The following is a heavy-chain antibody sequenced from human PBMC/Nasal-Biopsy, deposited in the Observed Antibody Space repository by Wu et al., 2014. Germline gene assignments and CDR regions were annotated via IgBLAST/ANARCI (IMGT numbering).Heavy chain of an antibody. Sequence: PTQTLTLTCTFSGFSLRTYGVGVGWIRQPPGKALEWLALIYWNDDKRYSPSLKNRLTITKDNFNNQVVLTMTNMDPVDTATYYCAHAITGVGAQRGEHFGFWGQGTLVTVSS. J-gene: IGHJ4*02. D-gene: IGHD3-10*01. CDR1: GFSLRTYGVG. V-gene: IGHV2-5*01. CDR2: IYWNDDK. CDR3: AHAITGVGAQRGEHFGF.